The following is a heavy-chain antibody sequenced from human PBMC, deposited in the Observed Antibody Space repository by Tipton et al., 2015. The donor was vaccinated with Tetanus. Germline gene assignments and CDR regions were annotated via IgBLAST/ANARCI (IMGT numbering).Heavy chain of an antibody. Sequence: GLVKPSETLSLTCAVYGGSFSGYYWSWIRQPPGKGLEWIGEINHSGSTNYNPSLKSRVTISVDTSKNQFSLKLSSVTAADTAVYYCARGSDGKIFGVPKGLFDYWGQGTLVTVSS. J-gene: IGHJ4*02. CDR3: ARGSDGKIFGVPKGLFDY. CDR1: GGSFSGYY. V-gene: IGHV4-34*01. D-gene: IGHD3-3*01. CDR2: INHSGST.